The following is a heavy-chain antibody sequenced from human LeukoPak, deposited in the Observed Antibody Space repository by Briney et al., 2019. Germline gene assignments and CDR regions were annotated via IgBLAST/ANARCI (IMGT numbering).Heavy chain of an antibody. J-gene: IGHJ4*02. CDR1: GFTFSSYE. CDR2: ISSTSNTI. V-gene: IGHV3-48*02. Sequence: PGGSLRLSCAASGFTFSSYEMNWVRQAPGKGLEWVSWISSTSNTIYYADSVKGRFTISRDNAKNSLDLQMNSLRDEDTAVYYCARPSRSTGPAYWGQGTLVTVSS. D-gene: IGHD2-2*01. CDR3: ARPSRSTGPAY.